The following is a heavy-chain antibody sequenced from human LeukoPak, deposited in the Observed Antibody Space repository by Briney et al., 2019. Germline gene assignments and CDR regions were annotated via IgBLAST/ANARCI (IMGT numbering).Heavy chain of an antibody. V-gene: IGHV1-8*01. D-gene: IGHD3-10*01. J-gene: IGHJ6*03. CDR2: MNPNSGNT. CDR1: GYTFTSYD. Sequence: ASVKVSCKASGYTFTSYDINWVRQATGQGLEWMGWMNPNSGNTGYARKFQGRVTMTRNTSISTAYMELSSLRSEDTAVYYCARVFDSGSQAYFYYMDVWGKGTTVTISS. CDR3: ARVFDSGSQAYFYYMDV.